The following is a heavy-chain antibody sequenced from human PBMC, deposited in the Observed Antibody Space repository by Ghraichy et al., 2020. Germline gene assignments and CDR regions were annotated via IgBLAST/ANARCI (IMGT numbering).Heavy chain of an antibody. CDR1: GGSISSGDYS. CDR3: ARIANWFDP. CDR2: IHQSGST. Sequence: SETLSLTCAVSGGSISSGDYSWSWIRQPPGKGLEWIGSIHQSGSTYFNPSLESRVTISIDKPKNQLSLKLSSMTAADTAVYYCARIANWFDPWGQGTLVTVSA. J-gene: IGHJ5*02. V-gene: IGHV4-30-2*01.